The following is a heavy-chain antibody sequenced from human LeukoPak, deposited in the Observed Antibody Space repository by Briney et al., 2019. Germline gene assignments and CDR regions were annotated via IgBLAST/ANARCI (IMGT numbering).Heavy chain of an antibody. CDR2: ISGSGGAT. Sequence: GGSLRLSCAASGFTFSSYAMTWVRQAPGKGLEWVSGISGSGGATYSADSVKGRFTISRDNSKNTLYLQMNSLRAEDTAVYYCAKESGTHLRGPRAFDIWGQGTMVTVSS. CDR1: GFTFSSYA. J-gene: IGHJ3*02. D-gene: IGHD3-3*01. V-gene: IGHV3-23*01. CDR3: AKESGTHLRGPRAFDI.